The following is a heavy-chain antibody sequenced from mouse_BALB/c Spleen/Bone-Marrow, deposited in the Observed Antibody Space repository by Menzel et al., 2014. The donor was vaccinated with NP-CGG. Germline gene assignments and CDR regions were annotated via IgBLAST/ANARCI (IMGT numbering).Heavy chain of an antibody. CDR3: ERWDYRYDGVGFAS. CDR1: GYSSTSYV. CDR2: VNPYNDGT. J-gene: IGHJ3*01. V-gene: IGHV1-14*01. Sequence: VQLQQSGPELVKPGASVKMSCKASGYSSTSYVIHWVKQTPGQGLEWIGYVNPYNDGTNYNEKFKGKATLPSDKSSSTAYRGLSSWTSEDSAVYYCERWDYRYDGVGFASGGQGTLVTVSA. D-gene: IGHD2-14*01.